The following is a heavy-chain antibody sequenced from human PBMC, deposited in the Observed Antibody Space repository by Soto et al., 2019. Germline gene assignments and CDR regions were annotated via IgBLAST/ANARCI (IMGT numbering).Heavy chain of an antibody. CDR1: GGSISSYY. Sequence: PSETLSVTCSVSGGSISSYYWSWIRQPPGKGLEWIGYIYYSGSTNYNPSLKSRVTISVDTSKNQFSLKLSSVTAADTAVYYCARGYCSGGSCYRFNFDYWGQGTLVTVS. CDR3: ARGYCSGGSCYRFNFDY. CDR2: IYYSGST. J-gene: IGHJ4*02. V-gene: IGHV4-59*01. D-gene: IGHD2-15*01.